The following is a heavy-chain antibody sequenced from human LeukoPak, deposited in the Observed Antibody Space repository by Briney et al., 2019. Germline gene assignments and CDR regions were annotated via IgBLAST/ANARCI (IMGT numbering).Heavy chain of an antibody. CDR2: ISSSSSTI. Sequence: PGGSLRLSFAASGFTFSSYSMNWVRQAPGKGLEWVSYISSSSSTIYYADSVKGRFTISRDNAKNSLYLQMNSLRAEDTAVYYCARGSSSSDAFDIWGQGTMVTVSS. V-gene: IGHV3-48*01. D-gene: IGHD6-6*01. CDR1: GFTFSSYS. CDR3: ARGSSSSDAFDI. J-gene: IGHJ3*02.